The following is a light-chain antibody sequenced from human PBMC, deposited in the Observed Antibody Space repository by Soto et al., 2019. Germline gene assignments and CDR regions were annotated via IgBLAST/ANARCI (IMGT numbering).Light chain of an antibody. V-gene: IGKV3-11*01. CDR1: QSVSNY. CDR3: QQRSNWPWT. CDR2: DAS. J-gene: IGKJ1*01. Sequence: EIVLTQSPDTLSLSPGERATLSCRASQSVSNYLMWYQQKPGQAPRILIYDASKRATGIPARFSGSGSGTDFTLTISSLEPEDFAVYYCQQRSNWPWTFGQGTKVEIK.